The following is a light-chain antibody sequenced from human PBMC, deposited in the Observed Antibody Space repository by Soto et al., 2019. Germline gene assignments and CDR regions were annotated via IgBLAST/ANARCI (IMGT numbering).Light chain of an antibody. CDR2: KAS. V-gene: IGKV1-5*03. CDR1: QTISSW. J-gene: IGKJ2*01. CDR3: QQTYSIPYT. Sequence: DIQMTQSPSTLSASVGDRVTITCRASQTISSWLAWYQQKPGKAPKLLIYKASTLKSGVPSRFSGSGSGTDFTLSISSLQPEDFATYYCQQTYSIPYTFGQGTKVDIK.